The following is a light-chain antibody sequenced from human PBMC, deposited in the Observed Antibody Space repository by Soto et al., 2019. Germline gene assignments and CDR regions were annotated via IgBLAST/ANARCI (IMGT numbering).Light chain of an antibody. V-gene: IGKV1-5*01. CDR2: DAS. Sequence: DIPMTQSPSTLSASVGDRVTITCRASRSIGDWLAWYQQKPGKAPTLMIYDASTLISGVPSRFSGSGYGTELTLTISSLHPDDFATYYCQLYSSHSPATFGQGTVVQIK. CDR1: RSIGDW. CDR3: QLYSSHSPAT. J-gene: IGKJ1*01.